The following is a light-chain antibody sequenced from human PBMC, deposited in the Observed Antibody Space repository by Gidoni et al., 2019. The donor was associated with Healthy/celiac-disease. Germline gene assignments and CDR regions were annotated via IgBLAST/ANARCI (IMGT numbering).Light chain of an antibody. J-gene: IGLJ2*01. V-gene: IGLV3-21*03. CDR3: QVWDSSSDPVV. CDR2: DDS. Sequence: SYVLTQPPPVSVAPGKTARITCGGNNIGSKSVHWYQQQPGQAPVLVVYDDSDRPSGIPERFSGANSGNTATLTISRVEAGDEADYYCQVWDSSSDPVVFGGGTKLTVL. CDR1: NIGSKS.